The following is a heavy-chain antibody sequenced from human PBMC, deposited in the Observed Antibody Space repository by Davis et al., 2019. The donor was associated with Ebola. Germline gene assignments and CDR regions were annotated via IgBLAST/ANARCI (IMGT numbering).Heavy chain of an antibody. CDR3: ARLIAAAGWQPAG. Sequence: GESLKISCAASGFTFSSYSMNWVRQAPGKGLEWVSYISSSSSTIYYADSVKGRFTISRDNAKNSLYLQMNSLRDEDTAVYYCARLIAAAGWQPAGWGQGTLVTVSS. CDR2: ISSSSSTI. J-gene: IGHJ4*02. V-gene: IGHV3-48*02. CDR1: GFTFSSYS. D-gene: IGHD6-13*01.